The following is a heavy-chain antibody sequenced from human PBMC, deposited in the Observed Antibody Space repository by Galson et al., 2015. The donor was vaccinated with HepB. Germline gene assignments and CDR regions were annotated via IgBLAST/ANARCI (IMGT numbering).Heavy chain of an antibody. V-gene: IGHV3-23*01. CDR1: GFTFSDYA. CDR2: FSIIAGGTT. Sequence: SLRLSCAASGFTFSDYAMTWVRQAPGKGLEWVSTFSIIAGGTTYYAVSVRGRFTISRDNSKNTLYLQMNSLRAEDTAVYYCAKAIVGATWSFDYWGRGALVTVSS. J-gene: IGHJ4*02. D-gene: IGHD1-26*01. CDR3: AKAIVGATWSFDY.